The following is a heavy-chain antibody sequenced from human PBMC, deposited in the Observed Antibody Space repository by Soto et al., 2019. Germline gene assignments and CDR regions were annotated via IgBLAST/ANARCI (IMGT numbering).Heavy chain of an antibody. CDR1: GGTFSSYA. Sequence: ASVKVSCKASGGTFSSYAISWVRQAPGQGLEWMGWISAYNGNANYAQKLQGRVTISVDTSKNQFSLKLSSVTAADTAVYYCARGRKGYSGYVLGLDYWGQGTLVTVSS. J-gene: IGHJ4*02. V-gene: IGHV1-18*01. CDR2: ISAYNGNA. D-gene: IGHD5-12*01. CDR3: ARGRKGYSGYVLGLDY.